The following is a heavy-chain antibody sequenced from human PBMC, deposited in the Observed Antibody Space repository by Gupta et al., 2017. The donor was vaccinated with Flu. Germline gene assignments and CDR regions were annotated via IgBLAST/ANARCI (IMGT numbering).Heavy chain of an antibody. Sequence: QVQLQESGPGLVKPSETLSLTCTVSGGSISSYYWSWIRQPPGKGLEWIGYIYYSGSTNYNPSLKSRVTISVDTSKNQFSLKLSSVTAADTAVYYCASAGPGYSSGRSAFGYWGQGTLDTVSS. CDR1: GGSISSYY. CDR2: IYYSGST. J-gene: IGHJ4*02. D-gene: IGHD6-19*01. V-gene: IGHV4-59*01. CDR3: ASAGPGYSSGRSAFGY.